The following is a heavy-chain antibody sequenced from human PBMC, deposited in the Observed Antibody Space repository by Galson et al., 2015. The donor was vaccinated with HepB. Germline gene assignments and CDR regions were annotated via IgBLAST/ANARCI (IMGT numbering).Heavy chain of an antibody. J-gene: IGHJ6*02. D-gene: IGHD6-13*01. Sequence: SLRLSCAASGFTFSGSAMHWVRQASGKGLEWVGRIRSKANSYATAYAASVKGRFTISRDDSKNTAYLQMNSLKTEDTAVYYCMFEAAAGKGGDYYYYYGMDVWGQGTTVTVSS. CDR3: MFEAAAGKGGDYYYYYGMDV. CDR1: GFTFSGSA. V-gene: IGHV3-73*01. CDR2: IRSKANSYAT.